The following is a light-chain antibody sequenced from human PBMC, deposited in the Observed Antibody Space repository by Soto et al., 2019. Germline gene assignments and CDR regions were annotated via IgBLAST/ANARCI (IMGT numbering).Light chain of an antibody. CDR2: DAS. J-gene: IGKJ2*01. Sequence: EIVLTQSPATLSLSPGERATLSCRASQSVSSYLAWYQHKPGQAPRLLIYDASNRATGIPARFSGSGSGTDFTLTISSLEPEDFAVYYCQQRSNWPYTFGQGTKLESK. CDR1: QSVSSY. CDR3: QQRSNWPYT. V-gene: IGKV3-11*01.